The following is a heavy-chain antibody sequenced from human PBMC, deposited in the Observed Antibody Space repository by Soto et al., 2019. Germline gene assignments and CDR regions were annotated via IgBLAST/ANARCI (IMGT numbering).Heavy chain of an antibody. V-gene: IGHV4-61*01. CDR2: IYYSGST. CDR1: GGSVSSGSYY. J-gene: IGHJ4*02. Sequence: SETLYLTCTVSGGSVSSGSYYWSWIRQPPGKGLEWIGYIYYSGSTNYNPSLKSRVTISVDTSKNQFSLKLSSVTAADTAVYYCARDRLVYYDSRGYIYWGKGTLVTVSS. D-gene: IGHD3-22*01. CDR3: ARDRLVYYDSRGYIY.